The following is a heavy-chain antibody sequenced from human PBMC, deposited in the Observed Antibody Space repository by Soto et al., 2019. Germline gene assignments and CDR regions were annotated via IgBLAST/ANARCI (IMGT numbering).Heavy chain of an antibody. V-gene: IGHV2-5*02. CDR3: AHHPYYGLGSYSFDY. J-gene: IGHJ4*02. Sequence: QITLKESGPTLVRPTQTLTLTCTFSGFSLTTSGVGVGWIRQPPGKALEWLAVIYWDDDKRYSSSLKSRLTITQNTSKNQLVLTMNNIDPVDTATYYCAHHPYYGLGSYSFDYWGQGTLVTVSS. CDR1: GFSLTTSGVG. D-gene: IGHD3-10*01. CDR2: IYWDDDK.